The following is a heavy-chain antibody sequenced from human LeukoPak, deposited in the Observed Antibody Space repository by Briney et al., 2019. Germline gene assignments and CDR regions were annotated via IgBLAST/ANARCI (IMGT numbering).Heavy chain of an antibody. D-gene: IGHD6-19*01. CDR2: ISYDGSNK. V-gene: IGHV3-30*18. Sequence: GRSLRLSCAASGFTFSSYGMHWVRQAPGKGLEWVAVISYDGSNKYYADSVKGRFTISRDNSKNTLYLQTNSLRAEDTAVYYCAKVKRWLAHYFNYWGQGTLVTVSS. J-gene: IGHJ4*02. CDR3: AKVKRWLAHYFNY. CDR1: GFTFSSYG.